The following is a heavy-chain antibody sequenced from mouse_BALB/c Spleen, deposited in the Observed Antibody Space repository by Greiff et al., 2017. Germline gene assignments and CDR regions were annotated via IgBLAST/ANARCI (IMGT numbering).Heavy chain of an antibody. CDR1: GYAFSSYW. J-gene: IGHJ1*01. D-gene: IGHD2-1*01. Sequence: VMLVESGAELVRPGSSVKISCKASGYAFSSYWMNWVKQRPGQGLEWIGQIYPGDGDTNYNGKFKGKATLTADKSSSTAYMQLSSLTSEDSAVYFCARDGNYGVDVWGAGTTVTVSS. CDR3: ARDGNYGVDV. V-gene: IGHV1-80*01. CDR2: IYPGDGDT.